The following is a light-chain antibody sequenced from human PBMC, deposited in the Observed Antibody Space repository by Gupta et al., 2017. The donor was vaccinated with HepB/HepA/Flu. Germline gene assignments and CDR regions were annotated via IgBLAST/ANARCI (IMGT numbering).Light chain of an antibody. CDR2: DVS. V-gene: IGLV2-14*03. Sequence: QSALTQPASVSGSPGQSITISCTGTSSDVGGYNYVSWYQQHPGKAPKLMIYDVSNRPSGVSNHFSGSKSGNTASLTISGLQAEDEADYYCSSYTSSRDVFGTGTKVTVL. J-gene: IGLJ1*01. CDR1: SSDVGGYNY. CDR3: SSYTSSRDV.